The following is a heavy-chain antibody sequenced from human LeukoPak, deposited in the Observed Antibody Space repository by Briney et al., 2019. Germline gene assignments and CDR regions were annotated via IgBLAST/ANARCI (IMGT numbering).Heavy chain of an antibody. CDR2: ISSSSSTI. J-gene: IGHJ4*02. CDR1: GFTFSDYY. Sequence: KPGGSLRLSCAASGFTFSDYYMSWIRQAPGEGLEWVSYISSSSSTIYYADSVKGRFTISRDNAKNSLYLQMNSLRAEDTAVYYCARDDITVAALIDYWGQGTLVTVSS. CDR3: ARDDITVAALIDY. V-gene: IGHV3-11*01. D-gene: IGHD6-19*01.